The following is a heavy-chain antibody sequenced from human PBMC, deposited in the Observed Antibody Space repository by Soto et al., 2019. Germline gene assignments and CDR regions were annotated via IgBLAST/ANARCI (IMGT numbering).Heavy chain of an antibody. CDR3: ASPNYYGSGSYTFDY. J-gene: IGHJ4*02. D-gene: IGHD3-10*01. CDR2: IIPIFGTA. CDR1: GGTFSSYA. Sequence: QVQLVQSGAEVKKPGSSVKVSCKASGGTFSSYAISWVRQAPGQGLEWMGGIIPIFGTANYAQKFQGRVTITADESTSTGYMELSSLRSEDTAVYYCASPNYYGSGSYTFDYWGQGTLVTVSS. V-gene: IGHV1-69*01.